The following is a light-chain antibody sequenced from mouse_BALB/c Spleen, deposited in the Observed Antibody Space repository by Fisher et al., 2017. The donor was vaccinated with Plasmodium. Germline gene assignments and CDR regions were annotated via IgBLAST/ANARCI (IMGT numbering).Light chain of an antibody. Sequence: DIVITQTTATLSVTPGDRVSLSCRASQSISNYLHWYQQKSHESPRLLITYASQSISGIPSRLSGSGSGTDFTFSINSVETEDFGMYFCQQSNSWPLTFGAGTKLELK. J-gene: IGKJ5*01. CDR3: QQSNSWPLT. CDR2: YAS. CDR1: QSISNY. V-gene: IGKV5-45*01.